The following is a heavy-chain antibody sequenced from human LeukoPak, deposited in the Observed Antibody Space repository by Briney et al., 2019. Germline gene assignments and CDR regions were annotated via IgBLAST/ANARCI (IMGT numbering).Heavy chain of an antibody. J-gene: IGHJ4*02. CDR3: TTDELWAVDPFDY. CDR2: IKSKTDGGTT. D-gene: IGHD2-21*01. V-gene: IGHV3-15*01. Sequence: GGSLRLSCAASGFTFSNAWMSWVRQAPGKGLEWVGRIKSKTDGGTTDYAAPVKGRFTISRDDSKNTLYLQMNSLKTEDTAVYYCTTDELWAVDPFDYWAREPWSPSPQ. CDR1: GFTFSNAW.